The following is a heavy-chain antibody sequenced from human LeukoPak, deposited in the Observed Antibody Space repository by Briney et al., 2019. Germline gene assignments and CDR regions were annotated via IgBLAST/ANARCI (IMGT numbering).Heavy chain of an antibody. J-gene: IGHJ3*02. CDR3: ARDHRDAFGI. V-gene: IGHV3-72*01. Sequence: GGSLRLSCAASGFTFSSYGMSWVRQAPGKGLEWVGRTRNKANSYTTEYAASVKGRFTISRDDSKNSLYLQMNSLKTEDTAVYYCARDHRDAFGIWGQGTMVTVSS. CDR1: GFTFSSYG. CDR2: TRNKANSYTT.